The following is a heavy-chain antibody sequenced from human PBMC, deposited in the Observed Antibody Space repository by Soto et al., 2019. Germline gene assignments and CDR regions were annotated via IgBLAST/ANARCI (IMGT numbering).Heavy chain of an antibody. J-gene: IGHJ4*02. CDR1: AFTFRSHT. CDR2: ISYDVGKT. Sequence: WGSLRLSCAAPAFTFRSHTMHWARQAPGKGLEWVATISYDVGKTYYADSVRGRFTISRDNSKSTLFLQMDSLRPEDTAVYSCARERDSSYLAPPDYSECWGQESLLTPSS. CDR3: ARERDSSYLAPPDYSEC. D-gene: IGHD4-4*01. V-gene: IGHV3-30*04.